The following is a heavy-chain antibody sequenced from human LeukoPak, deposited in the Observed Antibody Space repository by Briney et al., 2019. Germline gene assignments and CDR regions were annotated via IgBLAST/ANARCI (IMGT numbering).Heavy chain of an antibody. J-gene: IGHJ5*02. V-gene: IGHV1-46*01. CDR2: INPSGGST. CDR3: ARARPSSSWYTRNRANWFDP. D-gene: IGHD6-13*01. Sequence: ASVKVSCKASGYTFTSYYMHWVRQAPGQGLEWMGIINPSGGSTSYAQKFQGRVTMTRDTSTSTVYMELSSLRSEDTAVYYCARARPSSSWYTRNRANWFDPWGQGTLVTVSS. CDR1: GYTFTSYY.